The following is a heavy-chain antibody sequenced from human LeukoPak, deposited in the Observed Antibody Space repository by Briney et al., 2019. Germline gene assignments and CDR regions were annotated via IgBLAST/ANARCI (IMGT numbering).Heavy chain of an antibody. CDR3: ARDQGDCSGGSCQGYFDY. V-gene: IGHV3-74*01. J-gene: IGHJ4*02. CDR1: GFTFNTYW. Sequence: GGSLRLSCEASGFTFNTYWMHWVRQAPGKGLVCVSRIKSDGSGTSYADSVKGRFTISRDNAKNTLYLQMNSLRAEDTAVYYCARDQGDCSGGSCQGYFDYWGQGTLVTVSS. CDR2: IKSDGSGT. D-gene: IGHD2-15*01.